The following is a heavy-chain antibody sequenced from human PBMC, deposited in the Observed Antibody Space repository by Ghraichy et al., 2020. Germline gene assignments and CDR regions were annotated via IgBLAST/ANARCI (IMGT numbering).Heavy chain of an antibody. D-gene: IGHD2-21*02. CDR2: FDPEDGET. J-gene: IGHJ5*02. V-gene: IGHV1-24*01. CDR3: ATCLRGGDCYSSEKYNWFDP. CDR1: GYTLTELS. Sequence: ASVKVSCKVSGYTLTELSMHWVRQAPGKGLEWMGGFDPEDGETIYAQKFQGRVTMTEDTSTDTAYMELSSLRSEDTAVYYCATCLRGGDCYSSEKYNWFDPWGQGTLVTVSS.